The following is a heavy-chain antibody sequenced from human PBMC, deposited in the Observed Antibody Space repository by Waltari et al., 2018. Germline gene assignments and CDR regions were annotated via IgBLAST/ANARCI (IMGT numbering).Heavy chain of an antibody. CDR2: IDWDDDT. V-gene: IGHV2-70*01. CDR3: ARMVGYCSGGRCFSPYYFDF. J-gene: IGHJ4*02. D-gene: IGHD2-15*01. CDR1: GFSLSTSGMC. Sequence: QVTLRESGPALVKPTQTLTLTCTFSGFSLSTSGMCVSWIRKPPGKALEWLAPIDWDDDTYYRTSLKTRLTISKYTSKNQVVLSMTNVDPVDTATYYCARMVGYCSGGRCFSPYYFDFWGQGTLVTVSS.